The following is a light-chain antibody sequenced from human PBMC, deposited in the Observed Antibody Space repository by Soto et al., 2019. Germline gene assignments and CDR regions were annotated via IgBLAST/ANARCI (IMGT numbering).Light chain of an antibody. Sequence: EIVLTHCPGPLSSSPGVRATLSCRAGRRGSSSCLAAYQQKPGRAARILIYDAASSATGIPDRWSSSRWGTAVTPTISSLEPEEFAADYCQQRSNWWTFGQGTKVDIK. CDR3: QQRSNWWT. J-gene: IGKJ1*01. CDR2: DAA. V-gene: IGKV3D-20*02. CDR1: RRGSSSC.